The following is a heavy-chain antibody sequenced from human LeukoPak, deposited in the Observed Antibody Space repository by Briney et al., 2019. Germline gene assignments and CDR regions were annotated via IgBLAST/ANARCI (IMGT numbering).Heavy chain of an antibody. V-gene: IGHV3-7*01. Sequence: GGSLRLSCAASGFTFSNYWMSWVRQAPGKGLEWVANIKEDGSEKYYVDSVKGRFTISRDNARNSLYLQMNSPRAEDTAVYYCASGRQLGYWGQGTLVTVSS. CDR3: ASGRQLGY. D-gene: IGHD6-13*01. CDR2: IKEDGSEK. CDR1: GFTFSNYW. J-gene: IGHJ4*02.